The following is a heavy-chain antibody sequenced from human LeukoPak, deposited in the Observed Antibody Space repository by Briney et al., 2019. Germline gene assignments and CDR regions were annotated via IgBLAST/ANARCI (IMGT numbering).Heavy chain of an antibody. CDR1: GFTFSSYA. D-gene: IGHD3-16*01. J-gene: IGHJ3*02. V-gene: IGHV3-30*04. CDR2: ISYDGSNK. CDR3: ARETYVGFDI. Sequence: GGSLRLSCAASGFTFSSYAMHWFRQAPGKGLEWVAVISYDGSNKYYADSVKGRFTISRDNSKNTLYLQMNSLRAEDTAVYYCARETYVGFDIWGQGTMVTVSS.